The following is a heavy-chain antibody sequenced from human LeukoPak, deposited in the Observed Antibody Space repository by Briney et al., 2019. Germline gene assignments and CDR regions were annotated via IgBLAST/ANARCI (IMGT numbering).Heavy chain of an antibody. V-gene: IGHV5-51*01. CDR2: IYPGDSDT. CDR3: ARRMEYCSGSTCYPRLFDY. Sequence: GESLKISCKGSGYTFSNYWIGWVRQMPGKGLEWMGIIYPGDSDTRYSPSFQGQVTISADKSISTAYLQWSSLKASDTAMYYCARRMEYCSGSTCYPRLFDYWGQGTLVTVSS. CDR1: GYTFSNYW. D-gene: IGHD2-15*01. J-gene: IGHJ4*02.